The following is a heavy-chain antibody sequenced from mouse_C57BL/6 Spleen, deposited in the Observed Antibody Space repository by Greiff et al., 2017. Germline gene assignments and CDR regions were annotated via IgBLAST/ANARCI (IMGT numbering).Heavy chain of an antibody. Sequence: EVKVEESEGGLVQPGSSMKLSCTASGFTFSDYYMAWVRQVPEKGLEWVANINYDGSSTYYLDSLKSRFIISRDNAKNILYLQMSSLKSEDTATYYCARDYYYGSSYGWYFDVWGTGTTVTVSS. CDR3: ARDYYYGSSYGWYFDV. CDR2: INYDGSST. J-gene: IGHJ1*03. D-gene: IGHD1-1*01. V-gene: IGHV5-16*01. CDR1: GFTFSDYY.